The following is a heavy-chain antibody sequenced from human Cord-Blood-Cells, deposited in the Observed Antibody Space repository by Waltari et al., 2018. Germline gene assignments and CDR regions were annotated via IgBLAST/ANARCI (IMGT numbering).Heavy chain of an antibody. CDR2: TYYRSKWYN. Sequence: QVQLQQSGPGLVKPSQTLSLTCAISGDSVSSNSAAWNWIRQSPSRGLEWLGRTYYRSKWYNDYAVSVKTRITINPDTSKNQFSLQLNSVTPEDTAVYYCARGPLLSWGNHLYYFDYWGQGTLVTVSS. CDR3: ARGPLLSWGNHLYYFDY. D-gene: IGHD1-26*01. V-gene: IGHV6-1*01. J-gene: IGHJ4*02. CDR1: GDSVSSNSAA.